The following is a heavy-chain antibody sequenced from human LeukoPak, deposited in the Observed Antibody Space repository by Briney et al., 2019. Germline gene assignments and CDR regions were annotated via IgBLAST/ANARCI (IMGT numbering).Heavy chain of an antibody. CDR1: GGSISSYY. V-gene: IGHV4-59*08. J-gene: IGHJ4*02. Sequence: SEALSLTCTVSGGSISSYYWSWIRQPPGKGLEWIGYIYYSGSTNYNPSLKSRVTISVDTSKNQFSLKLSSVTAADTAVYYCASTRRGAAALDYWGQGTLVTVSS. CDR3: ASTRRGAAALDY. D-gene: IGHD6-13*01. CDR2: IYYSGST.